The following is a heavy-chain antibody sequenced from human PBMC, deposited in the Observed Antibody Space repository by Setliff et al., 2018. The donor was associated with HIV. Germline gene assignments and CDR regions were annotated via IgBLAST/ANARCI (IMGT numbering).Heavy chain of an antibody. Sequence: SETLSLTCTASYATISTADYYWSWIRQPPGKGLEWIGFVSYTGTTHYNPSLKSRLTISIDTSENQFSLKLSSVTAADTAVYYCARLSTPSRDFDSWGQGTLVTVSS. V-gene: IGHV4-30-4*01. D-gene: IGHD2-2*01. J-gene: IGHJ4*02. CDR2: VSYTGTT. CDR3: ARLSTPSRDFDS. CDR1: YATISTADYY.